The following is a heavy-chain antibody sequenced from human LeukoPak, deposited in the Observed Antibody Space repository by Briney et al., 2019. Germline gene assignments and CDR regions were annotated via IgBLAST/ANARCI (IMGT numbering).Heavy chain of an antibody. D-gene: IGHD1-26*01. V-gene: IGHV3-23*01. J-gene: IGHJ4*02. CDR2: ISGSGGST. CDR3: AKLYSGSYYVFDY. Sequence: PGGSLRLSCAASGFTFSSYAMSWVRQAPGKGLEWVSAISGSGGSTYYADSVKGRFTISRDNSKNTLYPQMNSLRAEDTAVYYCAKLYSGSYYVFDYWGQGTLVTVSS. CDR1: GFTFSSYA.